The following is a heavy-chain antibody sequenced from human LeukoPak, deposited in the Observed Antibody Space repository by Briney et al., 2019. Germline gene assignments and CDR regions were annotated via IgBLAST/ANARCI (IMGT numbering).Heavy chain of an antibody. Sequence: GGSLRLSCAASGFTFSSYWMSWVRQAPGKGLEWVANIKQDGSEKYYVDSVKGRFTISRDNAKNSLYLQMNSLRAEDTAVYYCARDAVNYDILTGYYNALDYWGQGTLVTVSS. J-gene: IGHJ4*02. D-gene: IGHD3-9*01. CDR1: GFTFSSYW. V-gene: IGHV3-7*01. CDR2: IKQDGSEK. CDR3: ARDAVNYDILTGYYNALDY.